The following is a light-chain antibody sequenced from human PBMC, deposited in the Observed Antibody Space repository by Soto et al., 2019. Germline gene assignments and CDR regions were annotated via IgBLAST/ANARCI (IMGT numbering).Light chain of an antibody. CDR1: SSDVGGYNY. CDR2: EVS. CDR3: SSYTSSSTPNWV. Sequence: QSALTQPASVSGSPGQSITISCTGTSSDVGGYNYVSWYQQHPGKAPKLMIYEVSNRPSGVSNRFSGSKSGNTASLTISGLQADDEADYYCSSYTSSSTPNWVFGGGTQLTVL. V-gene: IGLV2-14*01. J-gene: IGLJ3*02.